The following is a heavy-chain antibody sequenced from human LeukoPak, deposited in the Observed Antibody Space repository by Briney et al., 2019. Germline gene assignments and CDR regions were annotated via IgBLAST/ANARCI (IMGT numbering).Heavy chain of an antibody. J-gene: IGHJ4*02. V-gene: IGHV3-74*01. CDR2: INEDGWTR. CDR3: AKMLTVAEPRRHFDY. D-gene: IGHD4-23*01. CDR1: GFPFSNYW. Sequence: PGGSLRLSCAASGFPFSNYWMHWVRQAPGKGLVWVSRINEDGWTRDYADSVKGRFTISRDNSKNTLYLQMNSLRAEDTAIYYCAKMLTVAEPRRHFDYWGQGTLVTVSS.